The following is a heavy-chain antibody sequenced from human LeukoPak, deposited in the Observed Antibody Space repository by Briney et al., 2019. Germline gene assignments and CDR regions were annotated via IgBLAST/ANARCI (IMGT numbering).Heavy chain of an antibody. Sequence: SVKVSYKASGGTFSSYAISWVRQAPGQGLEWMGGIIPIFGTANYAQKFQGRVTITADESTSTAYMELSSLKASDTAMYYCARHLSSNWYNEKAFDFWGQGILVTVSS. D-gene: IGHD6-13*01. J-gene: IGHJ4*02. CDR2: IIPIFGTA. CDR3: ARHLSSNWYNEKAFDF. V-gene: IGHV1-69*13. CDR1: GGTFSSYA.